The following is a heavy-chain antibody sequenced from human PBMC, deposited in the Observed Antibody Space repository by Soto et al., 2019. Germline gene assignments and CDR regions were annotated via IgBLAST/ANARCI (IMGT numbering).Heavy chain of an antibody. CDR2: ISAYNGNT. D-gene: IGHD5-18*01. Sequence: QVQLVQSGAEVKKPGASVKVSCKASGYTFTSYGISWVRQAPGQGLEWMGWISAYNGNTNYAQKLQGRVTMTTDTSTSTAYMELRSLRSDDTGVYYCARVKYSPPYYYSYGMDVWGQGTTVTVSS. V-gene: IGHV1-18*01. J-gene: IGHJ6*02. CDR3: ARVKYSPPYYYSYGMDV. CDR1: GYTFTSYG.